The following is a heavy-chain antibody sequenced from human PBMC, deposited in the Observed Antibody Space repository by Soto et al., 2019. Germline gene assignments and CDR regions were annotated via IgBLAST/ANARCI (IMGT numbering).Heavy chain of an antibody. D-gene: IGHD6-19*01. CDR3: AKDNGSSGWYYYFDY. J-gene: IGHJ4*02. CDR1: GFTFDDYA. Sequence: GGSLRLSCAASGFTFDDYAMHWVRQAPGKGLEWVSGISWNSGSIGYADSVKGRFTISRDNAKNSLYLQMNSLRAEDTALYYCAKDNGSSGWYYYFDYWGQGTLVTVSS. V-gene: IGHV3-9*01. CDR2: ISWNSGSI.